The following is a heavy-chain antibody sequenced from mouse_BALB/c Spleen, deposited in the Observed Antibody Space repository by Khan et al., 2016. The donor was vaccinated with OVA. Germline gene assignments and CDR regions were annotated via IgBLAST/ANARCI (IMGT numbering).Heavy chain of an antibody. Sequence: QVQLKESGPDPVAPSQSLSITCTVSGFSLTTSGVHWVRQPPGKGLEWLGVIWSDGKTTSNSPLKSRLRISKDNSKSQVFLKMNRLQTDDTAMYHCARSNFYDMDYCGQGTSVTVSS. V-gene: IGHV2-6-2*01. CDR3: ARSNFYDMDY. J-gene: IGHJ4*01. CDR2: IWSDGKT. D-gene: IGHD2-5*01. CDR1: GFSLTTSG.